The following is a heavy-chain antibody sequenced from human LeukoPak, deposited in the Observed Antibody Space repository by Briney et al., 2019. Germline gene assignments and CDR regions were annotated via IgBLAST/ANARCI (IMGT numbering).Heavy chain of an antibody. CDR1: GFTFSSYW. Sequence: PGGSLRLSCAASGFTFSSYWMSWVRQAPGKGLEWVANIKQDGSEKYYVDSVKGRFTISRDNAKNSLYLQMNSLRAEDTAVYYCARDSGSYYRGDAFDIWGQGTMVTVSS. V-gene: IGHV3-7*01. CDR3: ARDSGSYYRGDAFDI. CDR2: IKQDGSEK. J-gene: IGHJ3*02. D-gene: IGHD1-26*01.